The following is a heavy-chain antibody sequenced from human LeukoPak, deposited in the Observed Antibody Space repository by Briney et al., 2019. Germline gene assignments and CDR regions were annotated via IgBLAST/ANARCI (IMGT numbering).Heavy chain of an antibody. Sequence: ASVKVSCKASGYTFTSYDINWVRQATGQGLEWMGWMNPNSGNTGYAQKFQGRVTMTRNTCIRTAYMELSSLRSEDTAVYYCARRRWLQLRAFDIWGQGTMVTVSS. CDR3: ARRRWLQLRAFDI. J-gene: IGHJ3*02. D-gene: IGHD5-24*01. V-gene: IGHV1-8*01. CDR2: MNPNSGNT. CDR1: GYTFTSYD.